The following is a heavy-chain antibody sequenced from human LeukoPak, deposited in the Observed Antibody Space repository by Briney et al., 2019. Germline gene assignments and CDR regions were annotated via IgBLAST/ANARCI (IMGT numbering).Heavy chain of an antibody. D-gene: IGHD3-3*01. Sequence: SETLSLTCAVYGGSFSGYYWSWIRQPPGKGLEWIGEINHSGSTNYNPSLKSRVTISVDTSKNQFSLKLTSVTAADTAVYYCARDREWLLRDWGQGTLVTVSS. CDR1: GGSFSGYY. CDR2: INHSGST. J-gene: IGHJ4*02. V-gene: IGHV4-34*01. CDR3: ARDREWLLRD.